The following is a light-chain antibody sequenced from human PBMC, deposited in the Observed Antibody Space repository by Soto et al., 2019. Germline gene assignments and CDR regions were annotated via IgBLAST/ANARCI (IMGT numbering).Light chain of an antibody. CDR3: CSSGGSPTYV. CDR1: SSNVGSYKL. CDR2: EVN. J-gene: IGLJ1*01. V-gene: IGLV2-23*02. Sequence: QSVLTQPASVSGSPGQSISISCTGTSSNVGSYKLVSWYQQHPGKAPKLMIFEVNKRPSGVSNRFSGYKSGNTASLTISGLKVEDEADYYCCSSGGSPTYVFGTGTKLTV.